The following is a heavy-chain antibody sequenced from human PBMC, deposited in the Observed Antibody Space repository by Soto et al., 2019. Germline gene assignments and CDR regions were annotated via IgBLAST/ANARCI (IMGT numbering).Heavy chain of an antibody. Sequence: SETLSLTXAVSGGSISRGGYSWSWIRQPPGKGLEWIGYIYHSGSTYYNPSLKSRVTISVDRSKNQFSLKLSSVTAAETAVYYCASYNWGSLYYFDYWGQGTLVTVSS. V-gene: IGHV4-30-2*01. CDR3: ASYNWGSLYYFDY. CDR2: IYHSGST. CDR1: GGSISRGGYS. D-gene: IGHD7-27*01. J-gene: IGHJ4*02.